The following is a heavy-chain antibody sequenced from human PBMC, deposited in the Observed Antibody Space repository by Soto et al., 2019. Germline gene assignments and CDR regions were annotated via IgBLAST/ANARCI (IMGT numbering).Heavy chain of an antibody. J-gene: IGHJ3*02. V-gene: IGHV3-33*01. CDR1: GFTFSSYG. D-gene: IGHD6-13*01. Sequence: QVQLVESGGGVVQPGRSLRLSCAASGFTFSSYGMHWVRQAPGKGLEWVAVIWYDGSNKYYADSVKGRFTISRDNSKNTVYLQMNSLRAEDTAVYYCARAAGVRADACDIWGQGTMVTVSS. CDR2: IWYDGSNK. CDR3: ARAAGVRADACDI.